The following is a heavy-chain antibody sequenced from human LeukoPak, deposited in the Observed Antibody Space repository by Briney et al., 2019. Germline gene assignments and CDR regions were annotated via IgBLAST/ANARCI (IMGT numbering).Heavy chain of an antibody. D-gene: IGHD6-13*01. CDR3: ARGIAAAGTYYYYGMDV. V-gene: IGHV3-30*03. CDR1: GFTFSSYG. J-gene: IGHJ6*02. CDR2: ISNDGSNK. Sequence: GRSLRLSCVASGFTFSSYGMHWVRQAPGKGLEWVAVISNDGSNKYYADSVKGRFTISRDNSKNTLYLQMNSLRAEDTAVYYCARGIAAAGTYYYYGMDVWGQGTTVTVSS.